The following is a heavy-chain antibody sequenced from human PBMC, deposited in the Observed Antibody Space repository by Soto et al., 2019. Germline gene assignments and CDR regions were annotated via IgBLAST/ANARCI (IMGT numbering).Heavy chain of an antibody. CDR2: ISSSSSYI. V-gene: IGHV3-21*01. J-gene: IGHJ4*01. CDR1: GFTFSSYS. CDR3: SRVSPLRYCGGCSCYCMFEFDY. D-gene: IGHD2-15*01. Sequence: GGSLRLSCAASGFTFSSYSMNWVRQAPGKGLEWVPSISSSSSYIYYADSVKGRFTISSDNAKNSLYLQMNSLRAEDTAVYYCSRVSPLRYCGGCSCYCMFEFDYWGQGARVTVAS.